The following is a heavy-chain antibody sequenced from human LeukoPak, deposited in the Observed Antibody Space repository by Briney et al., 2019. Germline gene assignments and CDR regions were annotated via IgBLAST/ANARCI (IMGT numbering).Heavy chain of an antibody. V-gene: IGHV3-23*01. CDR2: ISGSGGST. Sequence: GGSLRLSCAASGFTFSSYGMSWVRQAPGKGLEWVSAISGSGGSTYYADSVKGRFTISRDNSKNTLYLQMNSLRAEETAVYYCAKEGVIYYDSSGYYPNFDYWGQGTLVTVSS. J-gene: IGHJ4*02. CDR1: GFTFSSYG. CDR3: AKEGVIYYDSSGYYPNFDY. D-gene: IGHD3-22*01.